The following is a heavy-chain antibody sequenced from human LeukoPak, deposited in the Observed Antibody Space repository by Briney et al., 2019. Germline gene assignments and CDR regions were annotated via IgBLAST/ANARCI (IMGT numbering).Heavy chain of an antibody. Sequence: ASVKVSCKASGYTFTSYGISWVRQAPGQGLEWMGWINPNSGGTNYAQKFQGRVTMTRDTSISTAYMELSRLRSDDTAVYYCARDPGMYYYDSSGYSDAFDIWGQGTMVTVSS. V-gene: IGHV1-2*02. J-gene: IGHJ3*02. CDR3: ARDPGMYYYDSSGYSDAFDI. CDR1: GYTFTSYG. CDR2: INPNSGGT. D-gene: IGHD3-22*01.